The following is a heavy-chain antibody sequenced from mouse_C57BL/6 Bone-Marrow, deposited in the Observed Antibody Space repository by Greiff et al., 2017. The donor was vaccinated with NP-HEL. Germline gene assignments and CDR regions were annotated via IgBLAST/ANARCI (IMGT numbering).Heavy chain of an antibody. CDR3: ARRTCAY. CDR1: GYTFTDYY. Sequence: VQLQQSGPELVKPGASVKISCKASGYTFTDYYMNWVKQSHGKSLEWIGDINPNNGGTSYNQKFKGKATLTVDKSSSTAYMELRSLTSEDSAVYYCARRTCAYWGQGTLVTVSA. V-gene: IGHV1-26*01. J-gene: IGHJ3*01. CDR2: INPNNGGT.